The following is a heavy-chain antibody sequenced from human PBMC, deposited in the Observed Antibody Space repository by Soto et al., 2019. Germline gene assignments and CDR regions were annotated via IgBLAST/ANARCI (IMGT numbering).Heavy chain of an antibody. D-gene: IGHD6-19*01. CDR1: GFTFSSYG. CDR3: ASLGYSSGWYYFDY. Sequence: QVQLVESGGGVVQPGRSLRLSCAASGFTFSSYGMHWVRQAPGKGLEWVAVIWYDGSNKYYADSVKGRFTISRDNSKNTLYLQMNSLRAEDTAVYDGASLGYSSGWYYFDYWGQGTLVTVSS. J-gene: IGHJ4*02. V-gene: IGHV3-33*01. CDR2: IWYDGSNK.